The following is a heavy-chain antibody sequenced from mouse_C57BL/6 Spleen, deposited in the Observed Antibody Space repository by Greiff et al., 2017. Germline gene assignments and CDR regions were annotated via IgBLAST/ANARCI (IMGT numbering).Heavy chain of an antibody. CDR1: GNSFTDYN. V-gene: IGHV1-39*01. Sequence: VQLKQSGPELVKPGASVKISCKASGNSFTDYNMNWVKQSNGKSLEWIGVINPNYGTTSYNQKFKGKATLTVDQSSSTAYMQLNSLTSEDSAVYYCARSYYSNLNYAMDYWGQGTSVTVSS. D-gene: IGHD2-5*01. CDR2: INPNYGTT. CDR3: ARSYYSNLNYAMDY. J-gene: IGHJ4*01.